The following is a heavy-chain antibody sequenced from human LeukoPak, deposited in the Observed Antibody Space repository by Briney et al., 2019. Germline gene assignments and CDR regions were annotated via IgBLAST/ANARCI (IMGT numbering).Heavy chain of an antibody. CDR3: ARDCGGDCYFSS. CDR1: GGTFSSYA. J-gene: IGHJ5*02. Sequence: GASVKVSCKASGGTFSSYAISWVRQAPGQGLEWMGGIIPIFGTANYAQKFQGRVTITTDESTSPASLELSSLRSEDTAVYYCARDCGGDCYFSSWGQGTLVAVSS. D-gene: IGHD2-21*02. CDR2: IIPIFGTA. V-gene: IGHV1-69*05.